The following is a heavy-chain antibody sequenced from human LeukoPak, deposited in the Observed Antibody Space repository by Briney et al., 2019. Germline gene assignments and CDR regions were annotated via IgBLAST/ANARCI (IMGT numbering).Heavy chain of an antibody. J-gene: IGHJ4*02. D-gene: IGHD2-2*01. Sequence: GGSLRLSCAASGFTFSSCAMTWVRQAPGKGLEWVSAISGSGRTTYYADSVKGRFTISRDNSKNTLYLQMNSLRAEDTGVYYCAIYCGTSSFYAGLEYWGQGTLVTVSS. CDR2: ISGSGRTT. CDR3: AIYCGTSSFYAGLEY. CDR1: GFTFSSCA. V-gene: IGHV3-23*01.